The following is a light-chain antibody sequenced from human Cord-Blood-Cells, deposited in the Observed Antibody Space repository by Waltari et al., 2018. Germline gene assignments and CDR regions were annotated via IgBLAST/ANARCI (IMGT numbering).Light chain of an antibody. V-gene: IGLV2-14*01. CDR3: SSYTSSSSWV. CDR2: DVS. CDR1: SSDVGVYHY. Sequence: QSALPQPASVSGSPGPSITLSCTGTSSDVGVYHYVPWYQQHPGKAPKHMIYDVSNRPSGVSNRFSGSKSGNTASLTISGLQAEDEADYYCSSYTSSSSWVFGGGTKLTVL. J-gene: IGLJ3*02.